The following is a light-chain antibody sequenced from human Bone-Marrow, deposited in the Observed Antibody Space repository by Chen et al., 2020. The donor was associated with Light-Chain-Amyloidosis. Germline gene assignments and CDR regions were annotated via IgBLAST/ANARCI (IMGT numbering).Light chain of an antibody. CDR1: QSISTY. J-gene: IGKJ2*01. Sequence: DIQMTPSASSLSASVGDRVTITCRASQSISTYLNWYQHKPGVAPRLLIYAASKLQSGVPSRFSGSGSVTDFTLTISSLEPDDSATYYCQQSYHTPHTFGQGTNLEIK. CDR3: QQSYHTPHT. V-gene: IGKV1-39*01. CDR2: AAS.